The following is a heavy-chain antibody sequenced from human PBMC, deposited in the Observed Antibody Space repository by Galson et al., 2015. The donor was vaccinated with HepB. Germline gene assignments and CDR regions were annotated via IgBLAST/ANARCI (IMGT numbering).Heavy chain of an antibody. Sequence: SLRLSCAASGFTFSSYAMHWVRQAPGKGLEWAAVISYDGSNKYYADSVKGRFTISRDNSKNTLYLQMNSLRAEDTAVYYCARDVGGERTRYCTNGVCLFYYYGMDVWGQGTTVTVSS. CDR1: GFTFSSYA. J-gene: IGHJ6*02. CDR2: ISYDGSNK. CDR3: ARDVGGERTRYCTNGVCLFYYYGMDV. D-gene: IGHD2-8*01. V-gene: IGHV3-30-3*01.